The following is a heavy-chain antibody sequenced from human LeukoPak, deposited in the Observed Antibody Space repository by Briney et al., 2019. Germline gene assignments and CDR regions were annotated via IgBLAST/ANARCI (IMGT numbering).Heavy chain of an antibody. D-gene: IGHD5-12*01. Sequence: SVKVSCKASGGTFSSYAISWVRQAPGQGLEWMGGIIPIFGTANYAQKFQGRVTITTDESTSTAYMELSSLRSGDTAVYYCARLSPLIDLRYSGYDHYYYYYYMDVWGKGTTVTVSS. V-gene: IGHV1-69*05. CDR1: GGTFSSYA. J-gene: IGHJ6*03. CDR2: IIPIFGTA. CDR3: ARLSPLIDLRYSGYDHYYYYYYMDV.